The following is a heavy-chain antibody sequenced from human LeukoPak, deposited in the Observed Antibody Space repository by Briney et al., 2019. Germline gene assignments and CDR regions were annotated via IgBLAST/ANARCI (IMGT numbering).Heavy chain of an antibody. CDR1: GYSISSGYY. Sequence: PSETLSLTCAVSGYSISSGYYWGWIRQPPGKGLEWIGSIYHSGSTYYNPSLKSRVTISVDTSKNQFSLKLSSVTAADTAVYYCARDRIAAAGREIKLYYYYGMDVWGKGTTVTVSS. V-gene: IGHV4-38-2*02. CDR2: IYHSGST. D-gene: IGHD6-13*01. CDR3: ARDRIAAAGREIKLYYYYGMDV. J-gene: IGHJ6*04.